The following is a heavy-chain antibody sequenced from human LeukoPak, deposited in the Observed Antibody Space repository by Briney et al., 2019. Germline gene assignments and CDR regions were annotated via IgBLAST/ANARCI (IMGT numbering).Heavy chain of an antibody. CDR2: IIPIFGTA. CDR3: ARVCSSTSCAPDY. J-gene: IGHJ4*02. D-gene: IGHD2-2*01. CDR1: GGTFSSYA. V-gene: IGHV1-69*13. Sequence: GASVKVSCKASGGTFSSYAISWVRQAPGQGLEWMGGIIPIFGTANYAQKFQGRVTITADESTSTAYMELSSLRSEDTAVYYCARVCSSTSCAPDYWGQGTLVTVSP.